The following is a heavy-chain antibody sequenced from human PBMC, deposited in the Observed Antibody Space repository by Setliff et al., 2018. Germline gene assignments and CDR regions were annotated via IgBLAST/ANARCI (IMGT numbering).Heavy chain of an antibody. CDR3: AKERYFDWFFEN. Sequence: SETLSLTCTVSGGSIRSGSFYWSWIRQSAEKGLEWIGRVHASGSPNYNPSFKGRVTISLDTSTNQFSPNLNSVTAADTAVYYCAKERYFDWFFENWGQGTLVTVSS. J-gene: IGHJ4*02. D-gene: IGHD3-9*01. CDR1: GGSIRSGSFY. V-gene: IGHV4-61*02. CDR2: VHASGSP.